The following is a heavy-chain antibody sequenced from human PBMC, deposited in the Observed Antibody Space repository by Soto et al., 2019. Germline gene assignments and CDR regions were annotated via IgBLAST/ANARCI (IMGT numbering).Heavy chain of an antibody. Sequence: GGSLRLSCAASGFTFSGSAMHWVRQASGKGLEWVGRIRSKANSYATAYAASVKGRFTISRDDANDLLFLQMHSLRAEDSAVYYCARGETTGSTPGFDIWGQGTMVTVSS. V-gene: IGHV3-73*01. CDR1: GFTFSGSA. D-gene: IGHD1-1*01. J-gene: IGHJ3*02. CDR3: ARGETTGSTPGFDI. CDR2: IRSKANSYAT.